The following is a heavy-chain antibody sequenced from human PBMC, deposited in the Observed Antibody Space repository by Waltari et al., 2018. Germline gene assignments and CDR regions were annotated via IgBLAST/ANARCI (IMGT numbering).Heavy chain of an antibody. D-gene: IGHD4-4*01. J-gene: IGHJ4*02. CDR2: VSGSGGST. Sequence: EVQLVESGGGLVQPGGSLRLSCAASGFTFSSYAMSWVRQAPGKGLEWVSAVSGSGGSTYYADSVKGQFTISRDNAKNTLYLQMNSLRAEDTAVYYCAKDFLYSNYGNSFDYWGQGTLVTVSS. CDR3: AKDFLYSNYGNSFDY. CDR1: GFTFSSYA. V-gene: IGHV3-23*04.